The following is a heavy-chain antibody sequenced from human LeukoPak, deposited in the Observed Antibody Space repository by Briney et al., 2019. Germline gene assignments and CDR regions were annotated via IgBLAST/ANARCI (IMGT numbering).Heavy chain of an antibody. CDR2: IRYDGSNK. J-gene: IGHJ4*02. Sequence: PGGSLRLSCAASGFTFSSYGMHWVRQAPGKGLEWVAFIRYDGSNKYYADSVKGRFTISRENSKNAPYLQMNSLRAEDTAVYYCAKDLWGTVVAGTIDYWGQGTLVTVSS. CDR1: GFTFSSYG. V-gene: IGHV3-30*02. CDR3: AKDLWGTVVAGTIDY. D-gene: IGHD6-19*01.